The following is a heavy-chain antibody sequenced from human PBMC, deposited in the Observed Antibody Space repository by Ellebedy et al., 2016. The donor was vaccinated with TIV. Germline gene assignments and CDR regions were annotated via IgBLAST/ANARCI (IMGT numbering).Heavy chain of an antibody. J-gene: IGHJ6*02. CDR1: GGSVSSGSYY. V-gene: IGHV4-39*07. CDR2: INHSGST. D-gene: IGHD2-2*01. CDR3: NYQPNYYGMDV. Sequence: SETLSLTCTVSGGSVSSGSYYWSWIRQPPGKGLEWIGEINHSGSTNYNPSLKSRVTVSVDTSKNQFSLKLSSVTAADTAVYYCNYQPNYYGMDVWGQGTTVTVSS.